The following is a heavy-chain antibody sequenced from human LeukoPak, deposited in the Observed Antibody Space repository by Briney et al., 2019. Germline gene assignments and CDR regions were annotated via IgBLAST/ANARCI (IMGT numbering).Heavy chain of an antibody. CDR2: INTVGSST. J-gene: IGHJ4*02. CDR3: ARGAITFGGVIVDY. Sequence: PGESLTLSCAPSGFTFSTYWMHWVRPPPGKGLLWVSRINTVGSSTSYADSVKGRFTISTDNAKTTLYLQMNRLRVEDAAVNYCARGAITFGGVIVDYWGQGTLVTVSS. D-gene: IGHD3-16*02. V-gene: IGHV3-74*01. CDR1: GFTFSTYW.